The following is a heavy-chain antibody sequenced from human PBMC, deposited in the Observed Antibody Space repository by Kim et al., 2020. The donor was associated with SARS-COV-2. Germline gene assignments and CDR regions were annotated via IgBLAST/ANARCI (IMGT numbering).Heavy chain of an antibody. CDR3: ARAPSTMVRGVLRPAPDY. Sequence: SETLSLTCAVYGGSFSGYYWSWIRQPPGKGLEWIGEINHSGSTNYNPSLKSRVTISVDTSKNQFSLKLSSVTAADTAVYYCARAPSTMVRGVLRPAPDYWGQGTLVTVSS. D-gene: IGHD3-10*01. V-gene: IGHV4-34*01. J-gene: IGHJ4*02. CDR2: INHSGST. CDR1: GGSFSGYY.